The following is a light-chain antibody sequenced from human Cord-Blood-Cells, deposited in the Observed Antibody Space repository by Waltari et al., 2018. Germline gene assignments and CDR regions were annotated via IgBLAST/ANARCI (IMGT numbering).Light chain of an antibody. Sequence: QSALTQPRSVSGSPGQSVTISCTGTSSDVGGYNYVSWYQQHPGKAPKLRIYEVSKRPSGVPDGFSGSKSGNTASLTISGLQAEDEADYYCCSYAGSYTWVFGGGTKLTVL. CDR3: CSYAGSYTWV. CDR1: SSDVGGYNY. J-gene: IGLJ3*02. V-gene: IGLV2-11*01. CDR2: EVS.